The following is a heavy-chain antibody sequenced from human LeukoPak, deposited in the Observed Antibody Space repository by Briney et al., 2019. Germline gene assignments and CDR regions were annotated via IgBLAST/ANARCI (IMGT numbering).Heavy chain of an antibody. J-gene: IGHJ6*02. CDR1: GYTFTGYY. CDR3: ARDSELRFLEWLRDYYYYYGMDV. V-gene: IGHV1-2*02. CDR2: INPNSGGT. Sequence: ASVKVSCKASGYTFTGYYMHWVRQAPGQGLEWMGWINPNSGGTNYAQKFQGRVTMTRDTSISTAYMELSRLRSDDTAVCYCARDSELRFLEWLRDYYYYYGMDVWGQGTTVTVSS. D-gene: IGHD3-3*01.